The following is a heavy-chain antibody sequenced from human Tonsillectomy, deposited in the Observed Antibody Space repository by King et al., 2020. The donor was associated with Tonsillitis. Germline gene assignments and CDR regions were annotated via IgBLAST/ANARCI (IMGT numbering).Heavy chain of an antibody. Sequence: VQLVESGGGVVQPGGALRLSCATSGFTFDDYAMHWVRQAPGKGLEWVSLIIGDGGKTFYTDSVKGRFTISRDNSKNSLYLQMNSLRIEDPALYYCVKDDQFGQTGYYYMDVWGKGTTVTVSS. CDR2: IIGDGGKT. D-gene: IGHD3-10*01. CDR3: VKDDQFGQTGYYYMDV. J-gene: IGHJ6*03. CDR1: GFTFDDYA. V-gene: IGHV3-43*02.